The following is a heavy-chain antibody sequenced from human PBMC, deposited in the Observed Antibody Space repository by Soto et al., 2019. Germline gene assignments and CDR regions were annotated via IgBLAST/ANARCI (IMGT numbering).Heavy chain of an antibody. CDR2: IGPSSSYT. V-gene: IGHV3-11*06. CDR1: GFTFSDYY. J-gene: IGHJ4*02. D-gene: IGHD2-8*01. CDR3: ARVVRLMLYSDY. Sequence: GGSLRLSCAASGFTFSDYYMSWIRQAPGKGLEWVSYIGPSSSYTNYADSVKGRFTISRDNAKNSLYLQMNSLRAEDTAVYYCARVVRLMLYSDYWGQGTLVTVSS.